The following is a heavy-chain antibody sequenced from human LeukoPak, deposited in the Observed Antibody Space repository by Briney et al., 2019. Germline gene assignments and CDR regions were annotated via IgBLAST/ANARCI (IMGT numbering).Heavy chain of an antibody. CDR3: AFGIAAAGAFDY. Sequence: GGSLRLSCAASGFTFDDYAMHWVRQAQGKGLEWVSGISWNSGSIGYADSVKGRFTISRDNAKNSLYLQMNRLRAEDTALYYCAFGIAAAGAFDYWGQGTLVTVSS. CDR1: GFTFDDYA. D-gene: IGHD6-13*01. J-gene: IGHJ4*02. CDR2: ISWNSGSI. V-gene: IGHV3-9*01.